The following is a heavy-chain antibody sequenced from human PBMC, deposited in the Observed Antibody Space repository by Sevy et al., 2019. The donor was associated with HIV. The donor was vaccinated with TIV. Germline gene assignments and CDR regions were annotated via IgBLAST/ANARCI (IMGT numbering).Heavy chain of an antibody. CDR3: GRSAYESSGDETYDCDS. CDR1: GFTIIGHY. J-gene: IGHJ4*02. D-gene: IGHD3-22*01. CDR2: INVNSGDT. Sequence: ASVKVSCKTSGFTIIGHYIHWIRRAPGHGLEWMGRINVNSGDTTYAQKLQGRVTVTRDTCISTAYMELSKLKSDDTAMYYCGRSAYESSGDETYDCDSWGQGTLGTGSS. V-gene: IGHV1-2*06.